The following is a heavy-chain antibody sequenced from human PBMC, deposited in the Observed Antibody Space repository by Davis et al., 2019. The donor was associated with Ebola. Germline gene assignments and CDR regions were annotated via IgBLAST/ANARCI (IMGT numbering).Heavy chain of an antibody. CDR3: AGQEGDYGEH. Sequence: PSETLSLTCTVSGDSVSSSRYSWARVRQSAEEGLEWIGTISYGGTTNGKPSLKGRFTISVDTSKSQFSLKLNSVTSADTAIYYCAGQEGDYGEHWGRGTLVTVSS. V-gene: IGHV4-39*01. CDR1: GDSVSSSRYS. J-gene: IGHJ1*01. CDR2: ISYGGTT. D-gene: IGHD4-17*01.